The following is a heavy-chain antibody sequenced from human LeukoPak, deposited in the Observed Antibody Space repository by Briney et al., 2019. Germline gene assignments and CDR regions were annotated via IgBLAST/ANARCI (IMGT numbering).Heavy chain of an antibody. CDR2: IIPILGIA. CDR1: GGTFSSYA. V-gene: IGHV1-69*04. Sequence: SVKVSCKASGGTFSSYAISWVRQAPGQGLEWMGRIIPILGIANYAQKFQGRVTITADKSTSTAYTELSSLRSEDTAVYYCARERLLRYLDWLDYWFDPWGQGTLVTVSS. D-gene: IGHD3-9*01. CDR3: ARERLLRYLDWLDYWFDP. J-gene: IGHJ5*02.